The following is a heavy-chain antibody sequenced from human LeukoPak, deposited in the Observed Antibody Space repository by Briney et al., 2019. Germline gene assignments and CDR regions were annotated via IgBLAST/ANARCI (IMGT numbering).Heavy chain of an antibody. V-gene: IGHV1-24*01. D-gene: IGHD3-3*01. Sequence: ASVKVSCTVSGYTLTELSMHWVRQAPGKGLEWMGGFDPGDGETIYAQKFQGRVTMTEDTSTDTAYMELSSLRSEDTAVYYCATDPVGLRFLPYWGQGTLVTVSS. CDR3: ATDPVGLRFLPY. CDR1: GYTLTELS. J-gene: IGHJ4*02. CDR2: FDPGDGET.